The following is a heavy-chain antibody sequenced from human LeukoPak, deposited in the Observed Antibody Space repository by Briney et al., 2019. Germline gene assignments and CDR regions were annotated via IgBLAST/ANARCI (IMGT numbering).Heavy chain of an antibody. Sequence: GGSLRLSCAASGFTFSSYAMSWVRQAPGKGLEWVSAISGSGGSTYYADSVKGRFTISRDNAKNSLYLQMNSLRAEDTAVYYCASGKDSSGYYYGYWGQGTLVTVSS. CDR3: ASGKDSSGYYYGY. D-gene: IGHD3-22*01. J-gene: IGHJ4*02. CDR2: ISGSGGST. CDR1: GFTFSSYA. V-gene: IGHV3-23*01.